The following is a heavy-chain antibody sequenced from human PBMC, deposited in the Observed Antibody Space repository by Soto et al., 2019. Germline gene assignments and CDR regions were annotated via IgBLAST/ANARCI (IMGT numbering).Heavy chain of an antibody. CDR2: IDYRGST. CDR1: GGFISSGGYY. CDR3: ARDAGAYYYDSSGFFDY. Sequence: PSETLSLTCTVSGGFISSGGYYWSWIRQHPGKGLEWIGYIDYRGSTDYSPSLKSRVTISLDTSKNQFSLKLSSVTAADTAVYYCARDAGAYYYDSSGFFDYWGQGTLVTVSS. D-gene: IGHD3-22*01. J-gene: IGHJ4*02. V-gene: IGHV4-31*03.